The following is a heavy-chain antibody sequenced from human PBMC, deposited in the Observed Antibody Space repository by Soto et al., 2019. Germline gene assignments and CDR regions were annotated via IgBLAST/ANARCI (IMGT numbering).Heavy chain of an antibody. J-gene: IGHJ4*02. D-gene: IGHD3-9*01. Sequence: GASLKVSCKASGYTFTSYAMHWVRQAPGQRLEWMGWINAGNGNTKYSQKFQGRVTITRDTSASTAYMELSSLRSEDTAVYYCARTGSTRYFGYFDYWGQGTLVTVSS. CDR2: INAGNGNT. V-gene: IGHV1-3*01. CDR1: GYTFTSYA. CDR3: ARTGSTRYFGYFDY.